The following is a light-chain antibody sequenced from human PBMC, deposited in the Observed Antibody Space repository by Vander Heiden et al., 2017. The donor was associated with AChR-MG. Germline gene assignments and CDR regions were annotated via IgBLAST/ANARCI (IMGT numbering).Light chain of an antibody. V-gene: IGKV3-20*01. CDR2: SAS. CDR3: QYYGGVPTT. J-gene: IGKJ1*01. Sequence: EVSLTQSPGTLSVSPGDRATLSCRVSQSVGSSHIAWYQHKPGQAPRNVLFSASKRAAGVPDRFSGSGSGTDFTLIINRLEPQDSAVYYCQYYGGVPTTFGQGTKVEI. CDR1: QSVGSSH.